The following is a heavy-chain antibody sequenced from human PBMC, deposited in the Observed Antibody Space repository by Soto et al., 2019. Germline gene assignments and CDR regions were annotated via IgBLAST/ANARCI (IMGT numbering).Heavy chain of an antibody. CDR3: ARMSRYSSGYNYGMDV. J-gene: IGHJ6*02. Sequence: QVTLKESGPVLVKPTETLTLTCTVSGFSLSNARMGVSWIRQPPGKALEWLAHIFSNDEKSYSTSLKSRLTISKDTSKSQVVLTMTNMDPVDTATYYCARMSRYSSGYNYGMDVWGQGTTVTVSS. CDR2: IFSNDEK. CDR1: GFSLSNARMG. D-gene: IGHD6-19*01. V-gene: IGHV2-26*01.